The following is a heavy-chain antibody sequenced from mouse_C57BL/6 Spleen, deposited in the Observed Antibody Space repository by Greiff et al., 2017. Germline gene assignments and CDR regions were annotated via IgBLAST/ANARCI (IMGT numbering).Heavy chain of an antibody. Sequence: VQLQQSGAELAKPGASVKLSCKASGYTFTSYWMHWVKQRPGQGLEWIGYINPSSGYTKYNQKFKDKATLTADKSSRAAYMQLSSLTYEVSAVHYCARRGSNFFFDYWGQGTTLTVSS. CDR3: ARRGSNFFFDY. CDR1: GYTFTSYW. CDR2: INPSSGYT. V-gene: IGHV1-7*01. D-gene: IGHD2-5*01. J-gene: IGHJ2*01.